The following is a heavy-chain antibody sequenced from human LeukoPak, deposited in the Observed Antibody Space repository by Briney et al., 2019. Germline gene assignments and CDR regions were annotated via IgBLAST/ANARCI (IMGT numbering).Heavy chain of an antibody. CDR2: ISPSGGIT. V-gene: IGHV3-23*01. Sequence: GGTLRLSCAASGFTFSSHGMNWVRQAPGKGLEWVSGISPSGGITYYADSVKGRFTISRDNSKNTLYLQMNSLRAEDTAVYYCAKDIVVVVAADYMDVWGKGTTVTVSS. CDR3: AKDIVVVVAADYMDV. J-gene: IGHJ6*03. CDR1: GFTFSSHG. D-gene: IGHD2-15*01.